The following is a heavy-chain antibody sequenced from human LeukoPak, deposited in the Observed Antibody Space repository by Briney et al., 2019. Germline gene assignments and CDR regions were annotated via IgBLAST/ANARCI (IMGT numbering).Heavy chain of an antibody. CDR3: TTGGGNGYNKRHYFDL. V-gene: IGHV3-15*01. J-gene: IGHJ4*02. CDR1: GFTFTNAW. CDR2: IKSETDGETT. Sequence: GGSLRLSCAASGFTFTNAWMTWVRQAPGKGLEWVGRIKSETDGETTNYAAPVKGRFTISRDDSKNTLYLQMNSLKTEDTAVYYCTTGGGNGYNKRHYFDLWGQGTLVTVSS. D-gene: IGHD5-24*01.